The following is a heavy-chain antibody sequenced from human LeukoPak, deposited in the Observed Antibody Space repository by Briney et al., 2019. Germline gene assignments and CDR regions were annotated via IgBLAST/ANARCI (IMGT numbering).Heavy chain of an antibody. CDR2: ISYDGSNK. D-gene: IGHD4-17*01. CDR3: AKAITTVTPLFDY. CDR1: GFTFSSYG. V-gene: IGHV3-30*18. J-gene: IGHJ4*02. Sequence: GRSLRLSCAASGFTFSSYGMHWVRQAPGKGLEWVAVISYDGSNKHYADSVKGRFTISRDNSKNTLYLQMNSLRAEDTAVYYCAKAITTVTPLFDYWGQGTLVTVSS.